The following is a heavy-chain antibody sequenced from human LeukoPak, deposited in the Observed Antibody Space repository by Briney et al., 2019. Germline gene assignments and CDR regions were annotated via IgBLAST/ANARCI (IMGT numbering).Heavy chain of an antibody. CDR3: AREYAVIRAIFY. CDR1: GFTFSGYG. Sequence: GGSLRLSCAASGFTFSGYGMHWVRQAPGKGLEWVAVMSYEGTNKYYADSVKGRFTISRDNSKNTLYLQMNSLRAEDTAVYYCAREYAVIRAIFYWGQGTLVTVSS. J-gene: IGHJ4*02. CDR2: MSYEGTNK. V-gene: IGHV3-30*03. D-gene: IGHD2-21*01.